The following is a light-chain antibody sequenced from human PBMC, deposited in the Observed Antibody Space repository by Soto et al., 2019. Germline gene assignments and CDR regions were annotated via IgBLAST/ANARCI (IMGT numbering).Light chain of an antibody. J-gene: IGKJ2*01. CDR2: GAS. V-gene: IGKV3-20*01. Sequence: EIVLTQSPGTLSLSPGERATLSCRASQSISSSYLVWNQQKPGQATRLLIYGASSRVTGSPDRFSGSGSGTDVPLLISRLEPEDVSVYYCQQYGRSPHTFGQGTKLEIK. CDR1: QSISSSY. CDR3: QQYGRSPHT.